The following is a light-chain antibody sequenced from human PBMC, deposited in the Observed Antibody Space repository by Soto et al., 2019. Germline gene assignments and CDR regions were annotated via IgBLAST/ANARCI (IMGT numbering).Light chain of an antibody. CDR2: GAS. J-gene: IGKJ1*01. CDR3: QQYNTWWT. V-gene: IGKV3-15*01. Sequence: EIVMTQSPATLSVSPGERATLSCRASQSVSNNLAWYQKKPGQAPRLLIYGASTRATGIPARFSGSGSGTEFTLTFSSLQSEDFAFYYCQQYNTWWTFGQGTRVDIK. CDR1: QSVSNN.